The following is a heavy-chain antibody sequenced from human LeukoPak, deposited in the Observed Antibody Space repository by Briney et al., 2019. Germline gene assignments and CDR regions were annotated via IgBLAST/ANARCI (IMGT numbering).Heavy chain of an antibody. Sequence: GGSLRLSCAASGFTFSSYSMNWVRHAPGKGLEWVSSISSSSSYIYYADSVKGRFTISRDHAKNSLYLQMNSLRAEDTAVYYCARDRSTGDMNWFDPWGKGTLVTVS. V-gene: IGHV3-21*01. CDR2: ISSSSSYI. CDR3: ARDRSTGDMNWFDP. D-gene: IGHD7-27*01. J-gene: IGHJ5*02. CDR1: GFTFSSYS.